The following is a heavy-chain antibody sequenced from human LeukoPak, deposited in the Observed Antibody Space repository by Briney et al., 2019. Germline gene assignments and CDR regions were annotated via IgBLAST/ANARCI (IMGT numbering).Heavy chain of an antibody. J-gene: IGHJ6*01. Sequence: PGKPLRLSCAASGFTFSSYGMHWVRQAPGKALEWVAVTWYDGRNNYYAASVKGRFTISRDDSKTTVYLLMNSLRAEDTAVYYCAREVAPLYFHYGMDVWGEGTTVTVSS. V-gene: IGHV3-33*01. CDR3: AREVAPLYFHYGMDV. CDR2: TWYDGRNN. D-gene: IGHD2-21*01. CDR1: GFTFSSYG.